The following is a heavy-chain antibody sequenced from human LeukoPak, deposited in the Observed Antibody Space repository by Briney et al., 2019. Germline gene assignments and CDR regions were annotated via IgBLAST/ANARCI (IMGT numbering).Heavy chain of an antibody. Sequence: ASVKVSCKASGGTFSSYAISWVRQAPGQGLEWMGGIIPIFGTANYAQKFQGRVTITTDESTSTAYMELSSLRSEDTAMYYCASPAQQWLGYFDYWGQGTLVTVSS. V-gene: IGHV1-69*05. CDR3: ASPAQQWLGYFDY. J-gene: IGHJ4*02. CDR2: IIPIFGTA. CDR1: GGTFSSYA. D-gene: IGHD6-19*01.